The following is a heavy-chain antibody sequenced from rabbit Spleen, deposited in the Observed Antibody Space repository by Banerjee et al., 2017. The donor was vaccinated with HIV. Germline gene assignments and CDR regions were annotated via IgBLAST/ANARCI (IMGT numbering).Heavy chain of an antibody. CDR2: IYTANGNT. V-gene: IGHV1S45*01. D-gene: IGHD4-2*01. J-gene: IGHJ4*01. Sequence: QEQLVESGGGLVQPEGSLTLTCTASGFSFSSSYDMCWVRQAPGKGLEWIGCIYTANGNTHYASWAKGRFTISKNSSTTVTLQMTSLTAADTATYFCARDAGSGAYLDGYFNLWGQGTLVTVS. CDR3: ARDAGSGAYLDGYFNL. CDR1: GFSFSSSYD.